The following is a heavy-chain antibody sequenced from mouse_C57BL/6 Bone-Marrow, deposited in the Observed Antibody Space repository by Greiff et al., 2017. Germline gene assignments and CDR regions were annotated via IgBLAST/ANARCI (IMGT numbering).Heavy chain of an antibody. CDR3: ARSYYSNYLAWVAY. CDR1: GYSITSGYY. J-gene: IGHJ3*01. CDR2: ISYDGSN. V-gene: IGHV3-6*01. D-gene: IGHD2-5*01. Sequence: EVQLQESGPGLVKPSQSLSLTCSVTGYSITSGYYWNWLRQFPGNKLEWMGYISYDGSNNYNPSLKNRISITRDTSKNQFFLKLNSVTTEDTATYYCARSYYSNYLAWVAYWGQGTLVTVSA.